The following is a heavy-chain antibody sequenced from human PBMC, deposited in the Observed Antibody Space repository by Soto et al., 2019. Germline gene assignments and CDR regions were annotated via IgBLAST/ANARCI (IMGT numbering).Heavy chain of an antibody. CDR1: GGSISSAGYS. D-gene: IGHD2-15*01. CDR3: ARGGIVAPWFDP. V-gene: IGHV4-30-2*01. J-gene: IGHJ5*02. Sequence: PSETLSLTCAVSGGSISSAGYSWSWIRQPPGKGLEWIGYIYHSGSTYYNPSLKSRVTISVDRSKNQFSLKLSSVTAADTAVYYCARGGIVAPWFDPWGQGTLVTVSS. CDR2: IYHSGST.